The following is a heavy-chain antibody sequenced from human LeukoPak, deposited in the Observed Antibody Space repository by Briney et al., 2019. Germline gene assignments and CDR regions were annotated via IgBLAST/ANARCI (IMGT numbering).Heavy chain of an antibody. CDR2: INWNGGNT. D-gene: IGHD4-11*01. V-gene: IGHV3-20*04. J-gene: IGHJ4*02. CDR3: ARGLQLHDY. Sequence: GGSLRLSCAASGFTFDDYGMTWVRQGPGKGLEWVSNINWNGGNTYYADSVKGRFTISRDNAKNSLYLQMNSLGAEDTALYYCARGLQLHDYWGQGTLVTVSS. CDR1: GFTFDDYG.